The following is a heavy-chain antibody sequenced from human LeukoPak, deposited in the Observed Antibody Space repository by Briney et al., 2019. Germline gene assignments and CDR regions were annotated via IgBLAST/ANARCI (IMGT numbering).Heavy chain of an antibody. J-gene: IGHJ3*02. V-gene: IGHV4-38-2*02. CDR2: IYHSGST. Sequence: SETLSLTCTVSGYSISSGYYWGWIRQPPGEGLEWIGSIYHSGSTYYNPSLKSRVTISVDTSKNQFSLKLSSVTAADTAVYYCARDSSTTGTTWDAFDIWGQGTMVTVSS. CDR3: ARDSSTTGTTWDAFDI. CDR1: GYSISSGYY. D-gene: IGHD1-1*01.